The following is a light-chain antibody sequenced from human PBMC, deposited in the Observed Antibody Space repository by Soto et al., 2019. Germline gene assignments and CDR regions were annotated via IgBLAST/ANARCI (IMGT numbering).Light chain of an antibody. CDR2: DVS. Sequence: SALTQPASVSGSPGQSITISCTGTSSYVGAYDYVSWYQRHPGKVPQLLIYDVSNRPSGVSNRFSGSKSGNTASLTISGLQAEDEAEYYCYSYTTSNTYVFGTGTKVT. CDR3: YSYTTSNTYV. J-gene: IGLJ1*01. V-gene: IGLV2-14*03. CDR1: SSYVGAYDY.